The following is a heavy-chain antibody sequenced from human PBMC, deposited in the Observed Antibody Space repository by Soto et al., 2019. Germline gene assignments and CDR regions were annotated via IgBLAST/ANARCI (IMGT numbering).Heavy chain of an antibody. CDR1: GVTFKNSA. CDR2: VSPTSDT. J-gene: IGHJ4*02. V-gene: IGHV3-23*01. D-gene: IGHD2-2*01. Sequence: GGSVGLSCAASGVTFKNSAMSWFRQAPGVGLEWVSAVSPTSDTFYADSVKGRFTISRDSSRNTVYLQLNSLRGEDTAVYYCAKQLGYCSRGNCYFDYWGQGTLVTAPQ. CDR3: AKQLGYCSRGNCYFDY.